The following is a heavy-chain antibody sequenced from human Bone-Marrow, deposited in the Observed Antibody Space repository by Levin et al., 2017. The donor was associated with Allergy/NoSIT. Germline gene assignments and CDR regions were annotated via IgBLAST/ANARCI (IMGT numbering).Heavy chain of an antibody. CDR1: GYTFHHYG. CDR2: IVPLFGTP. D-gene: IGHD2/OR15-2a*01. Sequence: KISCKASGYTFHHYGVTWLRQVPGQGLEWMGGIVPLFGTPNYAQKFQGRLTLTADKTTRTAYMELNSLKFEDSAVYYCARDWTTANPRDYWFDPWGQGTLVTVSS. J-gene: IGHJ5*02. V-gene: IGHV1-69*06. CDR3: ARDWTTANPRDYWFDP.